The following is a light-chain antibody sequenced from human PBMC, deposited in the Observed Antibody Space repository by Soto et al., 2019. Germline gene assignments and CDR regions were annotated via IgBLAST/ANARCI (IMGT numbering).Light chain of an antibody. CDR3: NSYTSKSTGV. J-gene: IGLJ1*01. Sequence: QSALTQPASVSGSPGQSITISCTGTSSDVGGYNYVSWYQQHPGKAPKLIIYEVSNRPSGVSNRFSGSKSGNTASLTISGLQAEDDADYYCNSYTSKSTGVFGIGTKVTVL. CDR2: EVS. CDR1: SSDVGGYNY. V-gene: IGLV2-14*01.